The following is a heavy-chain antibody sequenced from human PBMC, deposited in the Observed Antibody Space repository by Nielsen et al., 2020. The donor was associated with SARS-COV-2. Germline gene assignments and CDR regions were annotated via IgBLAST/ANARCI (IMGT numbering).Heavy chain of an antibody. J-gene: IGHJ3*02. D-gene: IGHD5-18*01. CDR3: ARGRYSYGYEGNDAFDI. V-gene: IGHV3-13*04. CDR1: GFTFSSYD. Sequence: GESLKISCAASGFTFSSYDMHWVRQATGKSLEWVSAIGTAGDTYYPGSVKGRFTISRENAKNSLYLQMNSLRAGDTAVYYCARGRYSYGYEGNDAFDIWGQGTMVTVSS. CDR2: IGTAGDT.